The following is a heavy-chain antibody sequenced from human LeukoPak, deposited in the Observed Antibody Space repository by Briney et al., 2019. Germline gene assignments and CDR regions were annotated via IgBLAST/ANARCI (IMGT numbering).Heavy chain of an antibody. D-gene: IGHD3-10*01. CDR1: GFIFSDYY. J-gene: IGHJ6*03. CDR2: ISSSGITI. CDR3: ARGKTGSYYSRSYYMDV. Sequence: PGGSLRLSCAASGFIFSDYYMSWIRQAPGKGLEWVSYISSSGITIYYADSVKGRFTISRDNAKNSLYLQMNCLRAEDTAVYYCARGKTGSYYSRSYYMDVWGKGTTVTISS. V-gene: IGHV3-11*01.